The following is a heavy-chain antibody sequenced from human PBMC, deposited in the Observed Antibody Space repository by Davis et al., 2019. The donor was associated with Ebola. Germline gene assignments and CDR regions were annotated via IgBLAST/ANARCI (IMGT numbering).Heavy chain of an antibody. J-gene: IGHJ6*03. Sequence: SETLSLTCTVSGGSVSSGNYYWTWIRQPPGKGLEWIGYIFYSGSTNYNPSLESRVAISVDTSNNQFSLKLSSVTSADTAMYYCAREVGYCSGGSCIYYYYYYMDVWGKGTTVTVSS. V-gene: IGHV4-61*01. CDR1: GGSVSSGNYY. CDR2: IFYSGST. CDR3: AREVGYCSGGSCIYYYYYYMDV. D-gene: IGHD2-15*01.